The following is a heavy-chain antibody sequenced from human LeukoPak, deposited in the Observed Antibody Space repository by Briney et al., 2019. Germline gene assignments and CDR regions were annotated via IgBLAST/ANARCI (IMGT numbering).Heavy chain of an antibody. CDR1: GYTFTSYG. V-gene: IGHV1-18*01. CDR2: ISAYNGNT. J-gene: IGHJ4*02. Sequence: APVKVSCKASGYTFTSYGISWVRQAPGQGLEWMGWISAYNGNTNYAQKLQGRVTMTTDTSTSAAYMELRSLGSDDKAVYYCVREIVGATLYFDYWGQGTLVTVSS. CDR3: VREIVGATLYFDY. D-gene: IGHD1-26*01.